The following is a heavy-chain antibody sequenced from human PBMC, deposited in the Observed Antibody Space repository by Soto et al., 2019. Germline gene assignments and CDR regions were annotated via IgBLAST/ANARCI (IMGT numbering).Heavy chain of an antibody. CDR1: GGSISSGGYS. D-gene: IGHD3-22*01. CDR3: ARNYYDSSVYFDY. Sequence: SETLSLTCAVSGGSISSGGYSWSWIRQPPGKGLEWIGYIYHSGSTYYNPSLKSRVTISVDRSKNQFSLKLSSVTAADTAVYYCARNYYDSSVYFDYWGQGTRVTVS. J-gene: IGHJ4*02. CDR2: IYHSGST. V-gene: IGHV4-30-2*01.